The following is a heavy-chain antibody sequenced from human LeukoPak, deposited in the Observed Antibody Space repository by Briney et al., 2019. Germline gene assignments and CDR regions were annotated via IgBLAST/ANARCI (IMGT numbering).Heavy chain of an antibody. D-gene: IGHD6-19*01. CDR1: GYTFTSYD. CDR3: ARGTGEQWLPQY. Sequence: ASVKVSRKASGYTFTSYDINWVRQATGQGLEWMGWMNPNSGNTGYAQKFQGRVTMTRDTSISTAYMELSRLRSDDTAVYYCARGTGEQWLPQYWGQGTLVTVSS. J-gene: IGHJ4*02. V-gene: IGHV1-8*01. CDR2: MNPNSGNT.